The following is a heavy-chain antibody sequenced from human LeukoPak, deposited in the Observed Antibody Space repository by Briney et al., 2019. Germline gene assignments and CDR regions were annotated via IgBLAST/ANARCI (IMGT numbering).Heavy chain of an antibody. J-gene: IGHJ6*03. D-gene: IGHD6-13*01. CDR2: LYSGGST. CDR1: GFTFSSYS. CDR3: ARSRGVYYHYMDV. Sequence: PGKSLRLSCAASGFTFSSYSMHWVRQAPGKGLEWVSLLYSGGSTYYADSVKGRFTVSRDNSKNTLYLQMNSLRGEDTAVYYCARSRGVYYHYMDVWGKGTTVTISS. V-gene: IGHV3-66*01.